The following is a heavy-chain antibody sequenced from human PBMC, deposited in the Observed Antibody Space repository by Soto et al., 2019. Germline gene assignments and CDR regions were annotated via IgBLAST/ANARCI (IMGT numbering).Heavy chain of an antibody. D-gene: IGHD3-10*01. CDR2: ISYDGSNK. V-gene: IGHV3-30*18. CDR3: AKDTMGRGVINWFDP. CDR1: GFTFSIYG. Sequence: GGSLRLSCAASGFTFSIYGMHWVRQAPGKGLEWVAVISYDGSNKYYADSVKGRFTISRDNSKDTLYLQMNSLRAEDTAVYYCAKDTMGRGVINWFDPWGQGTLVTVSS. J-gene: IGHJ5*02.